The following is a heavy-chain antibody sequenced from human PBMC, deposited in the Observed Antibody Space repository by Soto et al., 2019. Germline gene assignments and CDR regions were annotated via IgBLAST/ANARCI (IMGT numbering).Heavy chain of an antibody. CDR3: ARDFLMATITDYYYGMDV. CDR2: INPSGGST. V-gene: IGHV1-46*01. CDR1: GYTFTSYY. Sequence: ASVKVSCKASGYTFTSYYMHWVRQAPGQGLEWMGIINPSGGSTSYAQKFQGRVTMTRDTSTSTVYMELSSLRSEDTAVYYCARDFLMATITDYYYGMDVWAKGPRSPSP. J-gene: IGHJ6*02. D-gene: IGHD5-12*01.